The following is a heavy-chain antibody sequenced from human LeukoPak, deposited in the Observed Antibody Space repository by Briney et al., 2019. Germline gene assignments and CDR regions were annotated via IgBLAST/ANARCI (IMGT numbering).Heavy chain of an antibody. CDR2: IIGNGGSP. Sequence: GGSLGLSCAASGFPFNRYAMSWVRQAPGKGLEGVSAIIGNGGSPYYADSEKGRFTISRDSSKNTLYLQMNSLRAEDTAVYYCAKLVVVVAAPPIDYCGQGTLVTASS. CDR1: GFPFNRYA. J-gene: IGHJ4*02. V-gene: IGHV3-23*01. CDR3: AKLVVVVAAPPIDY. D-gene: IGHD2-15*01.